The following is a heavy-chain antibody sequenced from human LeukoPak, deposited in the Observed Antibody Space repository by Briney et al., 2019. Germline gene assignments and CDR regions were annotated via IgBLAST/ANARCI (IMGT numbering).Heavy chain of an antibody. J-gene: IGHJ3*02. V-gene: IGHV4-59*08. CDR2: IYYSGST. Sequence: SETLSLTCTVSGGSISSYYWSWVRQPPGKGLEWVGYIYYSGSTNYNPSLKSRVTISVDTSKNQFSLRLSSVTAADTAVYYCARLPTYDYVLGAFDIWGQGTMVTVSS. CDR1: GGSISSYY. D-gene: IGHD3-16*01. CDR3: ARLPTYDYVLGAFDI.